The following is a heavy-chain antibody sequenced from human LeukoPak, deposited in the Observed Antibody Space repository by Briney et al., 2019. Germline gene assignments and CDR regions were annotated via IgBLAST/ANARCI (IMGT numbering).Heavy chain of an antibody. D-gene: IGHD2-8*01. Sequence: PGGSLRLSCAASGFTFSSYGMHWVRQAPGKGLEWVAVISYDGSNKYYADSVKGRFTISRDNSKNTLYLQMNSLRAEDTAVYYCASLRMGYWGQGTLVTVSS. CDR3: ASLRMGY. J-gene: IGHJ4*02. CDR2: ISYDGSNK. V-gene: IGHV3-30*03. CDR1: GFTFSSYG.